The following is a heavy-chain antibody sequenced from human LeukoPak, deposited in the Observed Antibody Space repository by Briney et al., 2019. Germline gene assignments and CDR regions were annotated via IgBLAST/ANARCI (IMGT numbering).Heavy chain of an antibody. CDR2: ISGSGGTT. J-gene: IGHJ4*02. CDR1: GFTLNNYA. CDR3: ASHSSSWYGFDY. Sequence: PGGSLRLSCAASGFTLNNYAMNWVRQAPGKGLEWVSTISGSGGTTYYADSVKGRFTISRDNAKNSLYLQMNSLRAEDTAVYYCASHSSSWYGFDYWGQGTLVTVSS. D-gene: IGHD6-13*01. V-gene: IGHV3-23*01.